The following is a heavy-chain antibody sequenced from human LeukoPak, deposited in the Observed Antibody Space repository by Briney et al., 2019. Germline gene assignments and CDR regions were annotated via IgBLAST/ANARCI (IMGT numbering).Heavy chain of an antibody. CDR2: INHSGST. V-gene: IGHV4-34*01. D-gene: IGHD3-10*01. J-gene: IGHJ5*02. Sequence: SETLSLTCAVYGGSFSGYHWSWIRQPPGKGLEWIGEINHSGSTNYNPSLKSRVTISVDTSKNQFSLKLSSVTAADTAVYYCARGAITMVPWFDPWGQGTLVTVSS. CDR3: ARGAITMVPWFDP. CDR1: GGSFSGYH.